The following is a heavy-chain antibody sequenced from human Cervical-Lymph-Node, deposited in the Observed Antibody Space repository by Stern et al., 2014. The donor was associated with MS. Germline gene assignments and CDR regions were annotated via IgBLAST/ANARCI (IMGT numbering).Heavy chain of an antibody. D-gene: IGHD6-19*01. CDR2: SSSSGSSI. CDR3: ARSAQQWLAALDY. Sequence: VQLVESGGDLVKPGGSLRLSCAASGFTFSDYHMSWIRQAPGKGLEWISYSSSSGSSIYYADSVKGRFTISRDNAKNSLYLQMNSLRAEDTAVYYCARSAQQWLAALDYWGQGTLVTVSS. J-gene: IGHJ4*02. V-gene: IGHV3-11*01. CDR1: GFTFSDYH.